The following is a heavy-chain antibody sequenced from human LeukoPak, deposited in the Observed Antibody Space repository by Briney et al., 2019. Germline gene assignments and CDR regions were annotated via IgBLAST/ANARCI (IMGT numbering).Heavy chain of an antibody. CDR2: ISGSAERM. D-gene: IGHD3/OR15-3a*01. J-gene: IGHJ4*02. CDR1: GFIFDNYA. CDR3: AKRDYPSPTDFYPLFDY. V-gene: IGHV3-23*01. Sequence: AGGSLRLSCVASGFIFDNYAMAWVRQAPGKRLEWVSGISGSAERMYYADSVRGRFTISRDNSKNTLFLQLNSLRADDTAVYFCAKRDYPSPTDFYPLFDYWGQGALATVSS.